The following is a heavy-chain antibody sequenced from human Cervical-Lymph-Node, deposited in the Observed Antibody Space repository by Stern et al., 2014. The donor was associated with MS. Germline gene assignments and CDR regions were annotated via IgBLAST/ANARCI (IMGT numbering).Heavy chain of an antibody. CDR1: GGTFSNHV. Sequence: VQLVESGAEVKKPGSSVKVSCKASGGTFSNHVISWVRQAPGQGLEWMGGTIPIFGKAIYAQKFQGRVTITADESTPAAYMELSSLRSEDTAVYYCARAAYSTSSYNYWGQGTLVTVSA. CDR2: TIPIFGKA. CDR3: ARAAYSTSSYNY. J-gene: IGHJ4*02. V-gene: IGHV1-69*01. D-gene: IGHD2/OR15-2a*01.